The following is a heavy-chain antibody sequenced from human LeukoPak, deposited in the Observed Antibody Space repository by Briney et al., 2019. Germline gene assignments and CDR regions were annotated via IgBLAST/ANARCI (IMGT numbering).Heavy chain of an antibody. Sequence: GASVKVSCTAAGYIFSSYDINWVRQATGQGLEWMGWMSPSSGHTGYAQKFQGRVTMTRSTSISTAYMELSSLRSEDTAVYYCARGPPNWGFDYWGQGTLVTVSS. CDR1: GYIFSSYD. CDR3: ARGPPNWGFDY. V-gene: IGHV1-8*02. D-gene: IGHD7-27*01. J-gene: IGHJ4*02. CDR2: MSPSSGHT.